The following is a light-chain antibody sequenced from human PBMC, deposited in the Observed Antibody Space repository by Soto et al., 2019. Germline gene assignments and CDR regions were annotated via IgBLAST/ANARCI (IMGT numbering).Light chain of an antibody. CDR3: QQLNSYPPNT. CDR1: QGISSY. Sequence: DIQMTHSPSSLSASVGDRVTITCRASQGISSYLAWYQQKPGKAPKLLIYAASTLQSGVPSRFSGSGSGTDFTLTISSLQPEDFATYYCQQLNSYPPNTFGQGTRLEIK. V-gene: IGKV1-9*01. CDR2: AAS. J-gene: IGKJ5*01.